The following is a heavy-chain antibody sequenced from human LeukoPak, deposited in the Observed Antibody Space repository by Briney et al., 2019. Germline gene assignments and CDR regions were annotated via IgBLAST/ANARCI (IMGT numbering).Heavy chain of an antibody. D-gene: IGHD5-12*01. J-gene: IGHJ4*02. V-gene: IGHV3-30-3*01. CDR2: ISRDASNE. Sequence: GESLRLPCAASGFTFSFYTMHWVRQPPGKGLEWIAAISRDASNEFYADSVKGRFTISRDNSKNTLFVQMSSLSTEDTAVYYCARGVAPTDYWGQGTLVTVSS. CDR1: GFTFSFYT. CDR3: ARGVAPTDY.